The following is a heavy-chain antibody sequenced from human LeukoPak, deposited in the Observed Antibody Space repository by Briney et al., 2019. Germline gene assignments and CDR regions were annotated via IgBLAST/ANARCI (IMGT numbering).Heavy chain of an antibody. Sequence: QSGGSLRLSCAASGFTFGSYWMTWVRQAPGKGLEWVANIKQDGSEIYYVDSVKGRFTISRDNSKNTLYLQMNSLRAEDTAVYYCAKGGLLVASFDYWGQGTLVTVSS. CDR2: IKQDGSEI. D-gene: IGHD5-12*01. CDR1: GFTFGSYW. J-gene: IGHJ4*02. CDR3: AKGGLLVASFDY. V-gene: IGHV3-7*03.